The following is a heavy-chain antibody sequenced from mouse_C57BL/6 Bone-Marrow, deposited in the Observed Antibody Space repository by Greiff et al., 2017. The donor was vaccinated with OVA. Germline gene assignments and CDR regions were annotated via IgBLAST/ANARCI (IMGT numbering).Heavy chain of an antibody. D-gene: IGHD6-2*01. Sequence: EVKLVESGEGLVKPGGSLKLSCAASGFTFSSYAMSWVRQTPEKRLEWVAYISSGGEYIYYADTVKGRFTISRDNARNTLYLQMSSLKSEDTAMYYCTRDLWGLGDYWGQGTTLTVSS. J-gene: IGHJ2*01. V-gene: IGHV5-9-1*02. CDR3: TRDLWGLGDY. CDR1: GFTFSSYA. CDR2: ISSGGEYI.